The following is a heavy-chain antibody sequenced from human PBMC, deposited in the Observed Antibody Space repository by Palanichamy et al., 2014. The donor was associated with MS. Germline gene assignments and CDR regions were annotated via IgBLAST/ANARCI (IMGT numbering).Heavy chain of an antibody. CDR1: GSSISNGYY. D-gene: IGHD6-19*01. CDR3: ATNSSGWGYLDY. CDR2: IYYSGST. J-gene: IGHJ4*02. Sequence: QVQLQESGPRLVKPSETLPLTCAVSGSSISNGYYWGWIRQPPGKGLEWIGNIYYSGSTSYNPSFKGRGIISVDTSKSQFSLNLDSVTDADTAVYYCATNSSGWGYLDYWGQGILVTVSS. V-gene: IGHV4-38-2*01.